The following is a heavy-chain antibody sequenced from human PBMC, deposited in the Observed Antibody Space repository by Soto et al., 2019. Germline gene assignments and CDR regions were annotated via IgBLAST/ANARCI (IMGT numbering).Heavy chain of an antibody. J-gene: IGHJ2*01. D-gene: IGHD2-21*02. CDR1: GFTFSSYG. CDR3: AKGLAYCGGDCYSHFDL. V-gene: IGHV3-30*18. CDR2: ISYDGSNK. Sequence: QVQLVESGVGVVQPGRSLRLFCAASGFTFSSYGMHWVRQAPGKGLEWVAVISYDGSNKYYADSVKGRFTISRDNSKNTLYLQMNSLRAEDTAVYYCAKGLAYCGGDCYSHFDLWGRGTLVTVSS.